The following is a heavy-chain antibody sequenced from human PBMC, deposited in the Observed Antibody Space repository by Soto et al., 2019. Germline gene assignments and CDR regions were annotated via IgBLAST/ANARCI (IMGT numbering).Heavy chain of an antibody. Sequence: TMSLTCTVSGGSIRSYYWSWIRQPPGKGLECIGYIDYSGNTNYNPSLKTRVTISVDTSKNHFSLKLSSVTAADTAVYYCARLMVVATMNWFDPWGQGTLVTVSS. CDR2: IDYSGNT. D-gene: IGHD2-15*01. CDR1: GGSIRSYY. V-gene: IGHV4-59*08. CDR3: ARLMVVATMNWFDP. J-gene: IGHJ5*02.